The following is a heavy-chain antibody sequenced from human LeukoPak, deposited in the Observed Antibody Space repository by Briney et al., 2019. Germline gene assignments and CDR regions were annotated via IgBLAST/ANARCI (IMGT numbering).Heavy chain of an antibody. CDR2: MNPNSGNT. J-gene: IGHJ5*02. V-gene: IGHV1-8*02. Sequence: ASVKVSCKASGGTFSSYTISWVRQATGQGLEWMGWMNPNSGNTGYAQKFQGRVTMTRNTSISTAYMELSSLRSEDTAVYYCARGTYDFWSASGWFDPWGQGTLVTVSS. D-gene: IGHD3-3*01. CDR3: ARGTYDFWSASGWFDP. CDR1: GGTFSSYT.